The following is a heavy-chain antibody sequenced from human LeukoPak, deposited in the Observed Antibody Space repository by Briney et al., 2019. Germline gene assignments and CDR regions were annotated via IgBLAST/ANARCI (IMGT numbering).Heavy chain of an antibody. CDR2: IYYSGST. CDR1: GGSISSYY. J-gene: IGHJ2*01. Sequence: SETLSLTCTVSGGSISSYYWGWIRQPPGKGLEWIGNIYYSGSTNYNPSLKSRVTISVDTSKNQFSLNLSSVTAADTAVYYCARDLAAAGKSYWNFDLWGRGTLVTVSS. CDR3: ARDLAAAGKSYWNFDL. D-gene: IGHD6-13*01. V-gene: IGHV4-59*01.